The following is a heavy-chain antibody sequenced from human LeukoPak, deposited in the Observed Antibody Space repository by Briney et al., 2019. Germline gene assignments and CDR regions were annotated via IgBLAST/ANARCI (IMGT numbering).Heavy chain of an antibody. CDR2: IYYSGST. Sequence: SETLSLTCTVSGGSISSSSYYWGWIRQPPGKGLEWIGSIYYSGSTYYNPSLKSRVTISVDTSKNQFSLKLSSVTAADTAVYYCAGWIQLWPAAAEYFQHWGQGTLVTVSS. CDR3: AGWIQLWPAAAEYFQH. D-gene: IGHD5-18*01. V-gene: IGHV4-39*07. CDR1: GGSISSSSYY. J-gene: IGHJ1*01.